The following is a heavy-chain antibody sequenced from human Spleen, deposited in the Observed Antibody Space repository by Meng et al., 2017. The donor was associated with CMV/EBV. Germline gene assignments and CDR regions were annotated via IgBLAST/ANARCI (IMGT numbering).Heavy chain of an antibody. V-gene: IGHV3-23*01. CDR3: AKDPDYYDSSGAHY. CDR2: ISGSGGST. CDR1: GFTFSSYA. D-gene: IGHD3-22*01. Sequence: ASGFTFSSYAMGWVRQAPGKGLEWVSAISGSGGSTYYADSVKGRFTISRDNSKNTLYLQMNSLRAEDTAVYYCAKDPDYYDSSGAHYWGQGTLVTVSS. J-gene: IGHJ4*02.